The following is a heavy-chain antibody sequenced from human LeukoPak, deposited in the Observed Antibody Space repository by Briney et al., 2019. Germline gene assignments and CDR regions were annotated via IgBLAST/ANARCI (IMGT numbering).Heavy chain of an antibody. CDR3: ARVRITMVRGAPVWFDP. V-gene: IGHV4-61*02. J-gene: IGHJ5*02. CDR1: GGSISSGSYY. CDR2: IYTSGST. D-gene: IGHD3-10*01. Sequence: SQTLSLTCTVSGGSISSGSYYWSWIRQPAGKGLEWIGRIYTSGSTNYNPSLNSLVTISVDTSKNQYSLKLSSVTAADTAVYYCARVRITMVRGAPVWFDPWGQGTLVTVSS.